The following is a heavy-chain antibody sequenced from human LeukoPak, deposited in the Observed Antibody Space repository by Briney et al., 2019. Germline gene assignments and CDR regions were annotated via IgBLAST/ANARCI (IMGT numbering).Heavy chain of an antibody. CDR3: ARLSSP. V-gene: IGHV4-39*01. CDR1: GDSISSSNYY. Sequence: SETLSLTCTVSGDSISSSNYYWGWIRQPPGKGLEWIGTIYYTGSTHYSPSLKSRVTISVDTSKNQFSLKLTSVTAADKAVYYCARLSSPWGQGTLVTVSS. J-gene: IGHJ5*02. CDR2: IYYTGST.